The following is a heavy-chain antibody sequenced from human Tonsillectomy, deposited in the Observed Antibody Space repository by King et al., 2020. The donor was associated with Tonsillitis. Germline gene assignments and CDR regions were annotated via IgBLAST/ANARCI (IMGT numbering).Heavy chain of an antibody. CDR3: ARGRGAFSGYGRKPLDY. V-gene: IGHV4-34*01. J-gene: IGHJ4*02. CDR1: GGSFSGYY. CDR2: INHSGST. D-gene: IGHD5-12*01. Sequence: VQLQQWGAGLLKPSETLSLTCAVYGGSFSGYYWSWIRQPPGKGLEWIGEINHSGSTNYNPSLKSRVTVSVDTSKNQFSLKLSSVTAADTAVYYCARGRGAFSGYGRKPLDYWGQGTLVTVSS.